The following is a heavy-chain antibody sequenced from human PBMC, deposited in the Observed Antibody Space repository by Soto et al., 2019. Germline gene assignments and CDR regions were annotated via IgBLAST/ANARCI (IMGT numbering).Heavy chain of an antibody. Sequence: GGSLRLSCAASGFTFSSFWMDWVRQAPGKGLEWVANINPDGSETHYVDSVKGRFTISRDNAKNSLYLQMDSLKTEDTAVYYCSRDFTASGTYAVDYWGQGTLVTVSS. V-gene: IGHV3-7*03. CDR1: GFTFSSFW. J-gene: IGHJ4*02. CDR2: INPDGSET. CDR3: SRDFTASGTYAVDY. D-gene: IGHD3-10*01.